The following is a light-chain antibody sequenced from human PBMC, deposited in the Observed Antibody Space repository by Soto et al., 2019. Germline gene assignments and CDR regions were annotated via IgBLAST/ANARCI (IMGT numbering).Light chain of an antibody. Sequence: DIQMTQSPSSLSASVGDRVTITCRASQSVSSYLNWYQHKPGKAPKLLIYAASSLQGGVPSRFSGSGSGTDFTLTISSLQSEDFGTYYCKQSYSTPALTFGGGTKVEIK. V-gene: IGKV1-39*01. CDR2: AAS. J-gene: IGKJ4*01. CDR3: KQSYSTPALT. CDR1: QSVSSY.